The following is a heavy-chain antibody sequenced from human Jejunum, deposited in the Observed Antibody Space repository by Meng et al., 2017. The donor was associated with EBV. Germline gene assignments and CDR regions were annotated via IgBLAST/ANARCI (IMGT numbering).Heavy chain of an antibody. CDR3: GRVYITSCCWFDP. CDR1: GFTFSTYW. D-gene: IGHD6-13*01. V-gene: IGHV3-74*01. CDR2: INGDGSST. Sequence: EVQLVESXXGXVXXGGXLRLCCASSGFTFSTYWMHWVRQAPGKGLEWVSRINGDGSSTSYADSVKGRFTISRDNPKNTLYLQMNSLRVEDTAIYYCGRVYITSCCWFDPWGQGTLVTVSS. J-gene: IGHJ5*02.